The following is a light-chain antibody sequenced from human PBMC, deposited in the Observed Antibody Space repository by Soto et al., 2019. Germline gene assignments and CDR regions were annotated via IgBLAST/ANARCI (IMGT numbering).Light chain of an antibody. Sequence: DIQLTQSPSSVSASVGDSVTITCRASQGVSSWLAWDQQKPGKAPKLLIYAVSSLQSGVPARFSGSGSGTDFTLTISSLQPDDFANYDCQHANGFPVTFGGGTRVEIK. J-gene: IGKJ4*01. CDR3: QHANGFPVT. CDR2: AVS. CDR1: QGVSSW. V-gene: IGKV1-12*01.